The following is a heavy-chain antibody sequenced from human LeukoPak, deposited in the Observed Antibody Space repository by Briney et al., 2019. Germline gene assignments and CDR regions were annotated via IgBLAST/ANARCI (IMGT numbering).Heavy chain of an antibody. CDR3: AKGDWWELLSN. V-gene: IGHV3-23*01. D-gene: IGHD1-26*01. CDR2: LSGGGGST. CDR1: GLTFRDYG. Sequence: GGSLRLSCAVSGLTFRDYGINNGMTWVRQAPGKGLEWVSSLSGGGGSTFYADSVRGRFNISRDNSKNTLYLEMNSPRAGDTAVYYCAKGDWWELLSNWGPGTLVSVSS. J-gene: IGHJ4*02.